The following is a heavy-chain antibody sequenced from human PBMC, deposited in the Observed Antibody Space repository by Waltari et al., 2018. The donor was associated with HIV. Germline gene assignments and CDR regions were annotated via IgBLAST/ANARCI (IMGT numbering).Heavy chain of an antibody. Sequence: QVQLIQSGAEVKKPGASVKVSCTVFGYPLTELSMHWVRQAPGKGLEWMGGFDPEDDETIYAQKFQGRVTMTEDTSTDSAYMELSSLTSEDTAVYYCATGGGTTSIQLYDLDVWGQGTTVTVSS. J-gene: IGHJ6*02. D-gene: IGHD1-26*01. CDR2: FDPEDDET. CDR1: GYPLTELS. CDR3: ATGGGTTSIQLYDLDV. V-gene: IGHV1-24*01.